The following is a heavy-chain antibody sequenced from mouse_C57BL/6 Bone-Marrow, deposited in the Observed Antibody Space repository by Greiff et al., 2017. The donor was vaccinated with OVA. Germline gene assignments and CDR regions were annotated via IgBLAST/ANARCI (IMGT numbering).Heavy chain of an antibody. D-gene: IGHD2-3*01. Sequence: VQLQQSGPELVKPGASVKISCKASGYAFSSSWMNWVKQRPGKGLEGIGRIYPGDGDTNYNGKFKGKATLTADKASSTANMQLSSLTSEDSAVYFCARWGGWLLRYYFDYWGQGTTLTVSS. CDR2: IYPGDGDT. V-gene: IGHV1-82*01. J-gene: IGHJ2*01. CDR3: ARWGGWLLRYYFDY. CDR1: GYAFSSSW.